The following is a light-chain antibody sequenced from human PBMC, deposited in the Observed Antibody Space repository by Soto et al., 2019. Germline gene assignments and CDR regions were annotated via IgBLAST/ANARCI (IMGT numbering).Light chain of an antibody. CDR1: QSISSY. Sequence: DIEMTQSPSSLSESVGDRVTITCRASQSISSYLNWYQQKPGNAPNLLIYAASTLQSGVPSRFSAYGSETDYTLTISNLQAEDFATYYCQQSYTIPRTFGQGNKVEVK. CDR3: QQSYTIPRT. CDR2: AAS. J-gene: IGKJ1*01. V-gene: IGKV1-39*01.